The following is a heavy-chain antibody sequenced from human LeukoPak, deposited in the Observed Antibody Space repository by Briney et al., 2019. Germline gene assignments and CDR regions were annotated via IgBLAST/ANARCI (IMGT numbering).Heavy chain of an antibody. Sequence: GGSLRLSSEASGFTFSYYGMHWVRQAPGKGLEWVAVIWSDGSNKYYADSVKGRFTVSRDNSKNILYLQMNSLRAEDTAVYYCARDGQWPQGWFDPWGQGTLVTVSS. CDR3: ARDGQWPQGWFDP. V-gene: IGHV3-33*01. J-gene: IGHJ5*02. D-gene: IGHD6-19*01. CDR2: IWSDGSNK. CDR1: GFTFSYYG.